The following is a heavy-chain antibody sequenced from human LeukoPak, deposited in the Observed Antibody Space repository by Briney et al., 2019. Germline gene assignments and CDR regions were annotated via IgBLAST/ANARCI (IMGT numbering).Heavy chain of an antibody. Sequence: ASVKVSCKASGYTFTSYYMHWVRQAPGQGLEWMGVINPSGGSTSYAQKFQGRVTMTRDTSTSTVYMELSSLRAEDTAVYYCAKEYSGSYDAFDIWGQGTMVTVSS. CDR1: GYTFTSYY. J-gene: IGHJ3*02. CDR3: AKEYSGSYDAFDI. D-gene: IGHD1-26*01. CDR2: INPSGGST. V-gene: IGHV1-46*01.